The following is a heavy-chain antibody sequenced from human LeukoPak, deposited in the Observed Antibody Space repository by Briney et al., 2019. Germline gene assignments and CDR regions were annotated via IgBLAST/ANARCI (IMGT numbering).Heavy chain of an antibody. V-gene: IGHV1-8*03. CDR2: MNPNSGNT. CDR1: GYTFTSYD. D-gene: IGHD3-10*01. J-gene: IGHJ6*03. CDR3: ARVKDRISMVRGVLSPQNYYYYYMDV. Sequence: ASVKVSCKASGYTFTSYDINWVRQATGQGLEWMGWMNPNSGNTGYAQKFQGRVTITRNTSISTAYMELSSLRSEDTAVYYCARVKDRISMVRGVLSPQNYYYYYMDVWGKGTTVTVSS.